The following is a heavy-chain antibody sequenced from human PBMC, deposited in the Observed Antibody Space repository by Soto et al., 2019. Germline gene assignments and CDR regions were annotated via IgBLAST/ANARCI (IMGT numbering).Heavy chain of an antibody. D-gene: IGHD6-13*01. CDR3: AKRSPYSSGWYSPIFDY. V-gene: IGHV3-23*01. Sequence: PGGSLRLSCAASGFSFSDYAMSWVRQAPGKGLEWVPVISESGGSTHYADSVRGPLPLSRDNSQNSLSLRMNSLRDEEPALYFCAKRSPYSSGWYSPIFDYWGQGA. J-gene: IGHJ4*02. CDR2: ISESGGST. CDR1: GFSFSDYA.